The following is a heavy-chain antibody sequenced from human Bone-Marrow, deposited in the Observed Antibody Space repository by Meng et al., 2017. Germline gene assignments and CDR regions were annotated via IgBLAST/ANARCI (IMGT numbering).Heavy chain of an antibody. J-gene: IGHJ4*02. CDR1: VHHYLDYI. D-gene: IGHD6-25*01. V-gene: IGHV1-2*06. CDR3: ARDEAISAAGKLFGDY. Sequence: DGSKPVLPVQFSSMPSVHHYLDYIIHWDAPAPCQGLAWMGRIKPKSVDTHDAHRFQARVTMTGAPSISTDYMELSGLRSADTAMYYCARDEAISAAGKLFGDYWGQGTLVTVSS. CDR2: IKPKSVDT.